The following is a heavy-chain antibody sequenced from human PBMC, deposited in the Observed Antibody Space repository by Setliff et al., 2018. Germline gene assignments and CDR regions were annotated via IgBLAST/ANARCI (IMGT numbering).Heavy chain of an antibody. J-gene: IGHJ5*02. CDR2: IYYSGST. D-gene: IGHD3-22*01. Sequence: PSETLSLTCTVSGGSISSGGYYWSWIRQHPGKGLEWIGYIYYSGSTYYNPSLKSRVTMSIDKSKNEFSLKMSSVTAADTAVYYCARAHTWSLPNDNSGYPGWFDPWGQGTLVTVSS. CDR3: ARAHTWSLPNDNSGYPGWFDP. CDR1: GGSISSGGYY. V-gene: IGHV4-31*03.